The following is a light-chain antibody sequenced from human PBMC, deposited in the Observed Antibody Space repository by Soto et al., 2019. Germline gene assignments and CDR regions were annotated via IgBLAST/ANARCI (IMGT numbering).Light chain of an antibody. V-gene: IGKV1-5*01. CDR1: PRISTW. CDR3: QQYNSMSLT. CDR2: DGF. Sequence: DIQMTQSPSTLPAPVGERVSITCRASPRISTWLAWYQMKPGKVPKLLLYDGFGLKSGVPSRFSGSGSGAEFTLTISSLQPEDFATYFCQQYNSMSLTFGGGTKVDIK. J-gene: IGKJ4*01.